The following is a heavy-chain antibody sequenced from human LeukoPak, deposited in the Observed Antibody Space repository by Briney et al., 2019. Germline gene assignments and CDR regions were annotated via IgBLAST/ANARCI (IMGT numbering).Heavy chain of an antibody. Sequence: GGSPRLSCAASGFTFSWYWMTWVRQAPGRGLEWVADIKQDGSEKYYVDSVKGRFTISRDNAKNSLYLQVNSLRADDTAVYYCARDRTAAAGTPRDFDYWGQGTLVTVSS. CDR1: GFTFSWYW. J-gene: IGHJ4*02. V-gene: IGHV3-7*03. CDR2: IKQDGSEK. CDR3: ARDRTAAAGTPRDFDY. D-gene: IGHD6-13*01.